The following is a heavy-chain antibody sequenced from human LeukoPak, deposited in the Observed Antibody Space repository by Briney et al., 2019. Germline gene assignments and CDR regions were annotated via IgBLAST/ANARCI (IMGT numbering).Heavy chain of an antibody. CDR2: IYYSGST. V-gene: IGHV4-59*01. Sequence: PSETLSLTCTVSGGSISSYYWSWIRQPPGKGLEWIGYIYYSGSTNYNPSLKSRVTISVDTSKNQFSLKLSSVTAADTAVYNCAREKDHAFDIWGQGTMVTVSS. CDR1: GGSISSYY. J-gene: IGHJ3*02. CDR3: AREKDHAFDI.